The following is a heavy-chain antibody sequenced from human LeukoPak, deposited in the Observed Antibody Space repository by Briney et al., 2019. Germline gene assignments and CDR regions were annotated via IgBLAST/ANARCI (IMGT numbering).Heavy chain of an antibody. V-gene: IGHV4-59*01. CDR1: GGSISGNY. CDR3: ARFGIDYDMDV. Sequence: SETLSLTCTVSGGSISGNYWTWTRQPPGKGLEWIGQIHYRGKADYNPSLGSRIIISVDTSKNQMFLRLSSVTAADTAVYYCARFGIDYDMDVWGQGTKVTVSS. CDR2: IHYRGKA. D-gene: IGHD3-16*01. J-gene: IGHJ6*02.